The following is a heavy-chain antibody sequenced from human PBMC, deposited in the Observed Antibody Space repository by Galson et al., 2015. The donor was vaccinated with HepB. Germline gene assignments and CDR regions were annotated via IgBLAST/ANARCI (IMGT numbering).Heavy chain of an antibody. D-gene: IGHD3-10*01. CDR1: GGSISSYY. J-gene: IGHJ5*02. V-gene: IGHV4-59*01. Sequence: SETLSLTCTVSGGSISSYYWSWIRQPPGKGLEWIGDIYYSGSTNYNPSLKSRVTISVDTSKNQFSLKLSSVTAADTAVYYCARGVRIGDWFDPWGQGTLVTVSS. CDR2: IYYSGST. CDR3: ARGVRIGDWFDP.